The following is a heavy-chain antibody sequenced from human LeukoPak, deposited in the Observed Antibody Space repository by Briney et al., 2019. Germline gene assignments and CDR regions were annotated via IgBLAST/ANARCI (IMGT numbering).Heavy chain of an antibody. V-gene: IGHV3-66*01. J-gene: IGHJ4*02. CDR3: ARGVALHSDGWTPPVY. Sequence: PGGSLRLSCAASGFTVSSNYMSWVRQAPGKGLEWVSVIYSGGSTYYVDSVKGRFTISRDNSKNTLYLQMNSLRADDTAVYYCARGVALHSDGWTPPVYWGQGTLVTAPS. CDR2: IYSGGST. D-gene: IGHD6-19*01. CDR1: GFTVSSNY.